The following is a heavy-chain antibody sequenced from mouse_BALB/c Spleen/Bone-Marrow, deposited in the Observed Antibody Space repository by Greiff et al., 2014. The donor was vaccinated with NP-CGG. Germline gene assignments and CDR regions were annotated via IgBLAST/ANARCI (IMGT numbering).Heavy chain of an antibody. V-gene: IGHV5-6*01. CDR2: ISSGGSYT. Sequence: EVQRVESGGDLVKPGGSLKLSCAASGFTFSSYGMSWVRQTPDKRLEWVATISSGGSYTYYPDSVKGRFTISRDNAQNTLYLQMSSLKSEDTAMYYCARPYDFGAWFAYWGQGTLVTVSA. D-gene: IGHD2-4*01. J-gene: IGHJ3*01. CDR3: ARPYDFGAWFAY. CDR1: GFTFSSYG.